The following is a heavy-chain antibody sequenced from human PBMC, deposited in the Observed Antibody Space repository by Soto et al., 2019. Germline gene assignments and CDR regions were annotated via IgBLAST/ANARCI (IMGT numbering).Heavy chain of an antibody. CDR2: IFYTGGT. J-gene: IGHJ4*02. V-gene: IGHV4-31*03. CDR1: GASISSGDYY. Sequence: SETLSLTCTVSGASISSGDYYWSWIRQHPGRGLEWIGYIFYTGGTFYTPSLKSRVTMSVDTSKNQFSLKLTSVTAADTAVYFCARDRGATIFDFWGRGTLVTVSS. D-gene: IGHD5-12*01. CDR3: ARDRGATIFDF.